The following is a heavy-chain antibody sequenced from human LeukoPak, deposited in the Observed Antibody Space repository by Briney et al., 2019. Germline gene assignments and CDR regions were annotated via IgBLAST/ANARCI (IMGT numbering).Heavy chain of an antibody. Sequence: EASVKVSCKVSGYTLTELSMHWVRQAPGKGLEWMGGFDPEDGETIYAQKFQGRVTMTEDTSTDTAYMELSSLRSEDTAVYYCATVELGSSSWYGDYWGQGTLVTVSS. J-gene: IGHJ4*02. CDR1: GYTLTELS. CDR3: ATVELGSSSWYGDY. V-gene: IGHV1-24*01. CDR2: FDPEDGET. D-gene: IGHD6-13*01.